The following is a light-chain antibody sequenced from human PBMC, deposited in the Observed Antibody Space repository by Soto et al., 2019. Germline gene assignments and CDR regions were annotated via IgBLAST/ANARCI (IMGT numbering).Light chain of an antibody. CDR3: QQYGTSPRT. CDR1: QSVSSSY. CDR2: AAS. Sequence: EIVLTQSPGTLSLSPGERATLSCRASQSVSSSYFAWYQQKPGQAPRLLIYAASSRATGIADRFSGSGSGTDFTLSISRVEPEDFAVYYCQQYGTSPRTFGQGTKVDIK. J-gene: IGKJ1*01. V-gene: IGKV3-20*01.